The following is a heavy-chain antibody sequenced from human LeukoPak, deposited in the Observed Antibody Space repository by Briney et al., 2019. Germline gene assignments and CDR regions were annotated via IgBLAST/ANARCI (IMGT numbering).Heavy chain of an antibody. J-gene: IGHJ4*02. Sequence: SVKVSCKASGGTFSSYAISWVRQAPGQGLEWMGRIIPILGIANYAQKFQGRVTITADKATSTAYMELRSLRSEDTAVYYCARVNIAALSHFDYWGQGTLVTVSS. D-gene: IGHD6-6*01. V-gene: IGHV1-69*04. CDR1: GGTFSSYA. CDR3: ARVNIAALSHFDY. CDR2: IIPILGIA.